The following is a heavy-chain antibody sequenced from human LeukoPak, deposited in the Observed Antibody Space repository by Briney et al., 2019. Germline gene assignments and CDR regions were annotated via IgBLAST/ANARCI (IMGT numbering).Heavy chain of an antibody. V-gene: IGHV4-30-4*07. CDR1: GGSISSGGYS. D-gene: IGHD4-17*01. Sequence: PSETLSLTCAVSGGSISSGGYSWSWIRQPPGKGLEWIGYIYYSGSTYYNPSLKSRVTISVDTSKNQFSLKLSSVTAADTAVYYCARAGYGDYVAFDYWGQGTLVTVSS. CDR2: IYYSGST. CDR3: ARAGYGDYVAFDY. J-gene: IGHJ4*02.